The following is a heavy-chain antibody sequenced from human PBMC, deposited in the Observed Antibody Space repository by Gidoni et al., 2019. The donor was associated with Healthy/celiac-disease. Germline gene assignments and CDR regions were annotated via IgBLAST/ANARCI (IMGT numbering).Heavy chain of an antibody. CDR3: ARDSYIAAAGLNYYYYYGMDV. CDR2: ISSSSSYI. J-gene: IGHJ6*02. CDR1: GFTFSRHS. V-gene: IGHV3-21*01. Sequence: EGQLVESGGGLVKPGGSLRLSCAASGFTFSRHSMNWVRQAPGKGLGWVSSISSSSSYIYYADSVKGRFTISRDNAKNSLYLQMNSLRAEDTAVYYCARDSYIAAAGLNYYYYYGMDVWGQGTTVTVSS. D-gene: IGHD6-13*01.